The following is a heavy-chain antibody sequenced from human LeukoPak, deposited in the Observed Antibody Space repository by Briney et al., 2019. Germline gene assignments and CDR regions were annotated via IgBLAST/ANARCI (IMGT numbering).Heavy chain of an antibody. CDR3: AKGAGGNSAFDI. CDR1: GFTVSSNS. D-gene: IGHD1-14*01. J-gene: IGHJ3*02. CDR2: IYSDNT. Sequence: GGSLRLSCTVSGFTVSSNSMSWVRQAPGKGLEWVSFIYSDNTHYSDSVKGRFTISRGNANNSLYLQMNSLRAEDMALYYCAKGAGGNSAFDIWGQGTVVTVSS. V-gene: IGHV3-53*05.